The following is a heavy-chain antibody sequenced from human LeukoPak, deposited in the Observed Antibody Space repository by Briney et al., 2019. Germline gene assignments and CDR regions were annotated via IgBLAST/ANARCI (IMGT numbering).Heavy chain of an antibody. J-gene: IGHJ4*02. D-gene: IGHD6-6*01. CDR1: GYTFTGYY. CDR2: INPNSGGT. CDR3: ARDISIAARVDY. V-gene: IGHV1-2*06. Sequence: ASVKVSCKASGYTFTGYYMHWVRQAPGQGLEWMGRINPNSGGTNYAQMFQGRVTMTRDTSISTAYMELSRLRSDDTAVYYCARDISIAARVDYWGQGTLVTVSS.